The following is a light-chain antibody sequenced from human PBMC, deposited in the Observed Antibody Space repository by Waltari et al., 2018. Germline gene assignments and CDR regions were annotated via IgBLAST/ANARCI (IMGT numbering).Light chain of an antibody. Sequence: DVQLTQSPSSLSASVGDRVAITCRSSYYIRSYLNWYQQKPGKVPTLLISGASSLESGVPSRFSGTESGAEFTLTISSLQPDDVATYFCQQSYHLPWTFGQGTRVEI. V-gene: IGKV1-39*01. CDR2: GAS. CDR1: YYIRSY. J-gene: IGKJ1*01. CDR3: QQSYHLPWT.